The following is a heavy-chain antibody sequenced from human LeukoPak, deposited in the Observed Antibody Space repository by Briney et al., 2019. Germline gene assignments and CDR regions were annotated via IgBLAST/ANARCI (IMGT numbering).Heavy chain of an antibody. CDR2: ISGSGGST. J-gene: IGHJ4*02. CDR1: GFTFSSYA. CDR3: ANPYYYDSSGYYENY. Sequence: PGGSLRLSCAASGFTFSSYAKSWVRQAPGKGLEWVSAISGSGGSTYYADSVKGRFTISRDNSKNTLYLQMNSLRAEDTAVYYCANPYYYDSSGYYENYWGQGTLVTVSS. D-gene: IGHD3-22*01. V-gene: IGHV3-23*01.